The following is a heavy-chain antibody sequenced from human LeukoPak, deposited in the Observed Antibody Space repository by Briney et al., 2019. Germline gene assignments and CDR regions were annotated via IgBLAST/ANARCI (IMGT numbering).Heavy chain of an antibody. CDR3: TRMYYYGSGKPWYFDY. J-gene: IGHJ4*02. CDR1: GFTFSSYS. CDR2: IRSKAYGGTT. D-gene: IGHD3-10*01. V-gene: IGHV3-49*04. Sequence: GGSLRLSCAASGFTFSSYSMNWVRQAPGKGLEWVGFIRSKAYGGTTEYAASVKGRFTISRDDSKSIAYLQMNSLKTEDTAVYYCTRMYYYGSGKPWYFDYWGQGTLVTVSS.